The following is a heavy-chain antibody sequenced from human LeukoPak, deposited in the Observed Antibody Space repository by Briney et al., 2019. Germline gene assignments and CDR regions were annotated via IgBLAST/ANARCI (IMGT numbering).Heavy chain of an antibody. CDR1: GHSIDSRGYY. CDR3: ARVIYEQNGYFASLAGYFDL. Sequence: PSQTLSLTCSVSGHSIDSRGYYWSWIRQRPGTGLEWIGYISYSESTYYKPSLRGRITISLDASKNQFSLKLTSVTAADTAVYYCARVIYEQNGYFASLAGYFDLWGRGALVTVSS. CDR2: ISYSEST. J-gene: IGHJ2*01. D-gene: IGHD3-22*01. V-gene: IGHV4-31*03.